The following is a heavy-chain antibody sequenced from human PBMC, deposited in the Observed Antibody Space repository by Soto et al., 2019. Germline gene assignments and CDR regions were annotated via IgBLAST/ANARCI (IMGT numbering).Heavy chain of an antibody. Sequence: QVTLKESGPVLVKPTETLTLTCTISGFSLSNGRMGVSWIRQPPGRALEWLAHFFSDAERSYSTSMQSRPTMSQDTSGTQVVLTMTNMDPQDTGTYFRARMNADSDSHYYAMDVWGPGTPVTVSS. CDR2: FFSDAER. D-gene: IGHD4-17*01. V-gene: IGHV2-26*03. CDR1: GFSLSNGRMG. CDR3: ARMNADSDSHYYAMDV. J-gene: IGHJ6*02.